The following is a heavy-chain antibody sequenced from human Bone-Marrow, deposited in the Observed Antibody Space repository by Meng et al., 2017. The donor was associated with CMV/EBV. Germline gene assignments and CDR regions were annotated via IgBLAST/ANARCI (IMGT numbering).Heavy chain of an antibody. V-gene: IGHV3-21*01. CDR2: ISSSSSYI. CDR1: GFTFSSYS. CDR3: AREVMATMGVYYYGMDG. D-gene: IGHD5-24*01. Sequence: GESLKISCAASGFTFSSYSMNWVRQAPGKGLEWVSSISSSSSYIYYADSVKGRFTISRDNAKNSLYLQMNSLRAEDTAVYYCAREVMATMGVYYYGMDGWGQGPTVTVSS. J-gene: IGHJ6*01.